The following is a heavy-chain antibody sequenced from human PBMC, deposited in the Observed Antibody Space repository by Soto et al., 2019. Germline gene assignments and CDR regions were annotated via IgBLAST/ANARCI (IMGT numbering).Heavy chain of an antibody. CDR2: INAGNGNT. CDR1: GYTFTSYA. Sequence: QVPLVQSGAEVKKPGASVKVSCKASGYTFTSYAMHWVRQAPGQRLEWMGWINAGNGNTKYSQKFQGRVTITRDTSASTAYMELSSLRSEDTAVYYCARDPLGTGTRLGAFDIWGQGTMVTVSS. CDR3: ARDPLGTGTRLGAFDI. J-gene: IGHJ3*02. V-gene: IGHV1-3*01. D-gene: IGHD1-7*01.